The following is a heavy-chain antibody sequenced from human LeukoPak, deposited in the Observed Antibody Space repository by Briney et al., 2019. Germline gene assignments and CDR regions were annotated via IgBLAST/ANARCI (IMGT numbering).Heavy chain of an antibody. V-gene: IGHV1-18*01. CDR2: ISAYNGNT. CDR1: GYTFTSYG. CDR3: ARVVGAGYSSGWFDY. J-gene: IGHJ4*02. D-gene: IGHD6-19*01. Sequence: ASVKVSCKASGYTFTSYGISWVRQAPGQGLEWMGWISAYNGNTNYAQKLQGRVTMTTDTSTSTAYMELRSLRSDDTAVYHCARVVGAGYSSGWFDYWGQGTLVTVSS.